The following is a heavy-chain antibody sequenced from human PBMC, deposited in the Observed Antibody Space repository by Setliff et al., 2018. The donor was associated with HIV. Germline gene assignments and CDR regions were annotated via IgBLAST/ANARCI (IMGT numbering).Heavy chain of an antibody. CDR3: ARSPGVDTNMAFDY. J-gene: IGHJ4*02. D-gene: IGHD5-18*01. Sequence: SETLSLTCTVSGGSISSYYWSWIRQPPGKGLEWIGYIYTSGSTNYNPSLRSRVTISVDTSKNQFSLKLSSVTAADTAVYYCARSPGVDTNMAFDYWGRGTLVTVSS. V-gene: IGHV4-4*08. CDR1: GGSISSYY. CDR2: IYTSGST.